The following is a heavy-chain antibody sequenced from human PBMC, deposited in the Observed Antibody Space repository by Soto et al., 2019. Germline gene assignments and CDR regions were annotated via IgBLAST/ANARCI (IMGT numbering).Heavy chain of an antibody. V-gene: IGHV3-30*18. CDR1: GFIFSNYG. J-gene: IGHJ6*02. CDR3: AQENYYYSMDL. Sequence: PGGSLRLSCAASGFIFSNYGMHWVRQAPGKGLEWVAVISYDGDNTYYADSVKGRFTISRDNSKNTLYLQMNSLRVEDTAGYYCAQENYYYSMDLWGQGTAVTVS. CDR2: ISYDGDNT.